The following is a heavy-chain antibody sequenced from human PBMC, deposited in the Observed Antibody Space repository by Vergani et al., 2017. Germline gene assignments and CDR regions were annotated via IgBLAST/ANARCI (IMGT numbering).Heavy chain of an antibody. CDR3: TTDNQQSSLGHCSVTNCYGGVFDI. J-gene: IGHJ3*02. D-gene: IGHD2-15*01. Sequence: EVPVVESGGGLVKPGGSLRLSCAACVLTFINAWMTCVRQAPGRRLEWVVRIKSKTDGGPRYYAAAVKGKFTIPRDDSKNTLYLQMNSLITEDTAVYYCTTDNQQSSLGHCSVTNCYGGVFDIWGQGTVVTVSS. CDR2: IKSKTDGGPR. V-gene: IGHV3-15*01. CDR1: VLTFINAW.